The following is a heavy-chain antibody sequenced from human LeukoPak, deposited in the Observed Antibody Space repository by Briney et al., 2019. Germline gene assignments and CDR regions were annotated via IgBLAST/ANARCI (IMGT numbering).Heavy chain of an antibody. D-gene: IGHD2-2*02. CDR1: GYTFTGYY. Sequence: ASVKVSCKASGYTFTGYYMHWVRQAPGQGLEWMGWINPNSGGTNYAQKFQGRVTMTRDTSISTAYMELSRLRSDDTAVYYCATDLLGLGYCSSTSCYNKGDYWGQGTLVTVSS. J-gene: IGHJ4*02. CDR2: INPNSGGT. V-gene: IGHV1-2*02. CDR3: ATDLLGLGYCSSTSCYNKGDY.